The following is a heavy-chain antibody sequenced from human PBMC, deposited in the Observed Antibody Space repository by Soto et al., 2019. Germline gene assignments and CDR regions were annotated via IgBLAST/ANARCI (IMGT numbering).Heavy chain of an antibody. CDR2: IYYSGST. D-gene: IGHD3-22*01. Sequence: PSETLSLTCTVSGGSISSGGYYWSWIRQHPGKGLEWIGYIYYSGSTYYNPSLKSRVTISVDTSKNQFSLKLSPVTAADTAVYYCARDRVYYDSSGYFMNDAFDIWGQGTMVTVS. J-gene: IGHJ3*02. CDR1: GGSISSGGYY. V-gene: IGHV4-31*03. CDR3: ARDRVYYDSSGYFMNDAFDI.